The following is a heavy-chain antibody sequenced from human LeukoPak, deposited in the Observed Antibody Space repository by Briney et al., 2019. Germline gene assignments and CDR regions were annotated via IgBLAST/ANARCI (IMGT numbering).Heavy chain of an antibody. CDR2: ISSSSSYT. D-gene: IGHD4-17*01. J-gene: IGHJ6*02. CDR3: ARDGGDYYYGMDV. V-gene: IGHV3-11*06. CDR1: GFTFSDYY. Sequence: GGSLRLSCAASGFTFSDYYMSWIRQAPGKGLEWVSYISSSSSYTNYADSVKGRFTISRDNAKNSLYLQMNSLRDEDTAVYYCARDGGDYYYGMDVWGQGTTVTVSS.